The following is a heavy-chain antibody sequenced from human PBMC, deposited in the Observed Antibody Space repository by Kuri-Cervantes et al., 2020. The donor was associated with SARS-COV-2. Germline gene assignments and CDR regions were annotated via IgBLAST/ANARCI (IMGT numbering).Heavy chain of an antibody. V-gene: IGHV4-59*01. CDR1: GDSINDYF. Sequence: GSLRLSCIVSGDSINDYFWNRIRQTPGKGLEWIGYVYKTGSTSYAPSLKSRVTMSVDTSKNQFSLHLTAVTAADTAVYYCARDARGMDVWGHGTTVTVSS. J-gene: IGHJ6*02. CDR3: ARDARGMDV. CDR2: VYKTGST.